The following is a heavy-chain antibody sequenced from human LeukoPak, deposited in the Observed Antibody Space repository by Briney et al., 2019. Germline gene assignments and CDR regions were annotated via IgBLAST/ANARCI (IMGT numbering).Heavy chain of an antibody. CDR1: GFTFSSYD. CDR3: ARDESADY. J-gene: IGHJ4*02. Sequence: GGSLRLSCAASGFTFSSYDMHWVRQAPGKGLEWVAFIRYDASNKYYADSVKGRFTISRDNSKNTLYLQMNSLRAEDTAVYYCARDESADYWGQGTLVTVSS. D-gene: IGHD6-25*01. V-gene: IGHV3-30*02. CDR2: IRYDASNK.